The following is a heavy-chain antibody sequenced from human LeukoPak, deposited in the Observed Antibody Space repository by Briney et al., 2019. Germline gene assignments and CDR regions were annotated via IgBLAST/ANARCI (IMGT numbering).Heavy chain of an antibody. D-gene: IGHD4-17*01. CDR1: GFTFDDYA. V-gene: IGHV3-9*01. J-gene: IGHJ4*02. CDR2: ISWNSGSI. CDR3: AKDRDDYGDYRAFDY. Sequence: GGSLRLSCAASGFTFDDYAMHWVRHAPGKGLEWVSGISWNSGSIGYADSVKGRFTISRDNAKNSLYLQMNSLRAEDTALYYCAKDRDDYGDYRAFDYWGQGTLVTVSS.